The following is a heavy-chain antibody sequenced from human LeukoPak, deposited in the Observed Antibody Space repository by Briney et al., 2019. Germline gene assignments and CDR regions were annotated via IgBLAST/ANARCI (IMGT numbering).Heavy chain of an antibody. CDR2: INSDGRTT. V-gene: IGHV3-74*01. D-gene: IGHD2-15*01. Sequence: PGGSLRLSCAASGFTFSSNLMHWVRHGPEKGLVWVSHINSDGRTTRYADSVKGRFTISRDNAKITLDLQLNSLRAEDTALYYCAGGGGWYWGQGTLVTVSS. CDR3: AGGGGWY. CDR1: GFTFSSNL. J-gene: IGHJ4*02.